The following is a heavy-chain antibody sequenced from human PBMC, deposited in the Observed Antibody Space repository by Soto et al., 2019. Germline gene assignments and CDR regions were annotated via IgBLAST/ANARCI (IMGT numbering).Heavy chain of an antibody. D-gene: IGHD3-10*01. V-gene: IGHV3-30*18. CDR1: GFTFSSYG. Sequence: QVQLVESGGGVVQPGRSLRLSCAASGFTFSSYGMHWVRQAPGKGLEWVAVISYDRSNKYYADSVKGRFTISRDNSKNTLYLQMNSLRAEDTAVYYCAKDSAVRGVTWDFDYWGQGTLVTVSS. CDR2: ISYDRSNK. J-gene: IGHJ4*02. CDR3: AKDSAVRGVTWDFDY.